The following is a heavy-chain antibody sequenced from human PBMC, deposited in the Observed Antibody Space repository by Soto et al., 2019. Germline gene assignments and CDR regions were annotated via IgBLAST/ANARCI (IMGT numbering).Heavy chain of an antibody. CDR2: IYPGDSDT. D-gene: IGHD2-15*01. V-gene: IGHV5-51*01. Sequence: GESLKISGKGFGNSFTNYWMAGVPRTPGKGLEWLGIIYPGDSDTRYSPSFQGQVTISADKSISTAYLQWSSLKASDSAIYFCASHVCLVVAGTRRWFDSWGQGTLVTVSS. CDR1: GNSFTNYW. J-gene: IGHJ5*01. CDR3: ASHVCLVVAGTRRWFDS.